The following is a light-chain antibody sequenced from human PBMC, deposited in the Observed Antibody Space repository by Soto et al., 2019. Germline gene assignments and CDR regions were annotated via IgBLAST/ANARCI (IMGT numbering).Light chain of an antibody. CDR3: QQLNSYPRT. CDR2: AAS. CDR1: QGIGND. J-gene: IGKJ1*01. Sequence: IQLTQSPSSLSASVGDRVTITCRASQGIGNDLGWYQQKSGKAPKLLIYAASTLQSGVPSRFSGSGSGTEFTLTISSLQPEDFATYYCQQLNSYPRTFGQGTKVDIK. V-gene: IGKV1-17*01.